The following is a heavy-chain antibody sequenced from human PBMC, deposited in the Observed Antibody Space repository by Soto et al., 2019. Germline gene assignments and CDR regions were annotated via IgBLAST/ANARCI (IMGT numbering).Heavy chain of an antibody. CDR1: GGSISSYY. D-gene: IGHD6-13*01. Sequence: SETLSLTCTVSGGSISSYYWSWIRQPPGKGLEWIGYIYYSGSTNYNPSLKSRVTISVDTSKNQFSLKLSSVTAADTAVYYCARELAPDYFDYWGQGTLVTVSS. CDR3: ARELAPDYFDY. V-gene: IGHV4-59*01. J-gene: IGHJ4*02. CDR2: IYYSGST.